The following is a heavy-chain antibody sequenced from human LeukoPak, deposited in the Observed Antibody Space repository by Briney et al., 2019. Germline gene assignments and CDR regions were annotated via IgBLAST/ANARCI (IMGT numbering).Heavy chain of an antibody. CDR3: ARRSGIDKGNFDY. J-gene: IGHJ4*02. V-gene: IGHV3-23*01. D-gene: IGHD3-10*01. Sequence: GGSPRLSCAASGFTFSSYAMSWVRQAPGKGLEWVSAITGSGASMNYADSVKGRFTISRDTSKSTVYLQMNSLRDEDTAIYYCARRSGIDKGNFDYWGQGTLVTVSS. CDR1: GFTFSSYA. CDR2: ITGSGASM.